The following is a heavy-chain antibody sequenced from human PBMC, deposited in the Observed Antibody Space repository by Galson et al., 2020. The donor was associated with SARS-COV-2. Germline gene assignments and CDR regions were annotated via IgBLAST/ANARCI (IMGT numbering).Heavy chain of an antibody. D-gene: IGHD3-10*01. Sequence: SETLSLTCTVSGGSISSYYWSWIRQPAGKGLEWIGRIYTSGSTNYNPSLKSRVTMSVDTSKNQFSLKLSSVTAADTAVYYCVRDMVRGAAGHTDYYYDGMDVWGQGTTVTVSS. CDR2: IYTSGST. CDR1: GGSISSYY. CDR3: VRDMVRGAAGHTDYYYDGMDV. V-gene: IGHV4-4*07. J-gene: IGHJ6*02.